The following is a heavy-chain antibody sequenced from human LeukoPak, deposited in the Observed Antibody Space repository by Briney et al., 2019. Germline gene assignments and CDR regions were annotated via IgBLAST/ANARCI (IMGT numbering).Heavy chain of an antibody. Sequence: GASMKVSCKASGGTFSSYAINWVRQAPGQGLEWMGGIIPIFDTASYAQKFQGRVTITADESTSTAYMELSSLRSEDTAVYYCARDRGAAAGTGTGFDPWGQGTLVTVSS. D-gene: IGHD6-13*01. V-gene: IGHV1-69*01. CDR3: ARDRGAAAGTGTGFDP. J-gene: IGHJ5*02. CDR1: GGTFSSYA. CDR2: IIPIFDTA.